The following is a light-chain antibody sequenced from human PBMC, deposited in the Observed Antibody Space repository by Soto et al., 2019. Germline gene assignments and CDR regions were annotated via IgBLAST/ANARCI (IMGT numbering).Light chain of an antibody. Sequence: QSVLTQPASVSGSPGQSITISCTGTSSDVGGYNYVSWYQQHPCKAPKLMIYDVSNRPSGVSNRFSGSKSGNTASLTISGLQAEDEADYYCSSYTSSSTIFGTGTKVTVL. CDR1: SSDVGGYNY. J-gene: IGLJ1*01. CDR2: DVS. CDR3: SSYTSSSTI. V-gene: IGLV2-14*01.